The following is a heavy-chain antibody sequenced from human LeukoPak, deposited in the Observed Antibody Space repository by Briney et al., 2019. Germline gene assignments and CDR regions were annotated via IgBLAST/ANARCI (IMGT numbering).Heavy chain of an antibody. J-gene: IGHJ4*02. Sequence: PGGSLRLSCAGSGLIFNNYAMHWVRQPPGKGLEWVSGISWNSGTIDYADSVGGRFTISRDNAKNSLYLQMDSLRVEDTAFYYCAKDNRRHYTSGPNPDSLHWGQGALVTVSS. D-gene: IGHD6-19*01. CDR2: ISWNSGTI. CDR1: GLIFNNYA. CDR3: AKDNRRHYTSGPNPDSLH. V-gene: IGHV3-9*01.